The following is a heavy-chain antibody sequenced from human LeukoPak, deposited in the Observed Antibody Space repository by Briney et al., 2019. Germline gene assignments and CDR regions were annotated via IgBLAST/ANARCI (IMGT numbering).Heavy chain of an antibody. D-gene: IGHD1-26*01. CDR3: ARGDFLVGATTLFDY. J-gene: IGHJ4*02. CDR2: IYHSGNT. Sequence: PSETLSLTCDVSGYSISSDHYWGWIRQPPGKGLEWIGSIYHSGNTYYNPSLKRRVTISVDTSKNQFSLKLSSVTAADAAVYYCARGDFLVGATTLFDYWGQGTLVTVSS. CDR1: GYSISSDHY. V-gene: IGHV4-38-2*01.